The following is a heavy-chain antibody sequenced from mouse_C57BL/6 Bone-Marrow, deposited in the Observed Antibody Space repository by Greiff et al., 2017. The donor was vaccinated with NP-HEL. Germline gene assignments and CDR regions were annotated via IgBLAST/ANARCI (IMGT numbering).Heavy chain of an antibody. J-gene: IGHJ3*01. V-gene: IGHV1-76*01. CDR2: IYPGSGNT. CDR1: GYTFTDYY. Sequence: VQLQESGAELVRPGASVKLSCKASGYTFTDYYINWVKQRPGQGLEWIARIYPGSGNTYYNEKFKGKATLTAEKSSSTAYMQLSSLTSEDSAVYFCARWLAYWGQGTLVTVSA. CDR3: ARWLAY.